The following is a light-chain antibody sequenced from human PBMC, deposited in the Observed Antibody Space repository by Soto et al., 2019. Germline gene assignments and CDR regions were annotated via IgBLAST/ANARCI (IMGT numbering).Light chain of an antibody. CDR1: QSVRNSY. V-gene: IGKV3-20*01. CDR3: QQYGRSPGT. J-gene: IGKJ1*01. Sequence: DIVLTQSPGTLSLSPGERATLSCRASQSVRNSYLAWYQQKPGQAPRLLIYSASRRATGTPDRFSGSESGTDFTLTISRLEADDSAVYYCQQYGRSPGTFGQGTKVEIK. CDR2: SAS.